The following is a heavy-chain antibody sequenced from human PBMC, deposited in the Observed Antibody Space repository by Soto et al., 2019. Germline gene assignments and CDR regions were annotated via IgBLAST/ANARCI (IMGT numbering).Heavy chain of an antibody. J-gene: IGHJ4*02. CDR3: ARQSYDSSDYFAY. D-gene: IGHD3-22*01. CDR1: GDSISRSSYY. CDR2: IYYSGTT. V-gene: IGHV4-39*01. Sequence: SETLSLTCTVSGDSISRSSYYWGWIRQPPGKGLEWIGSIYYSGTTYYNPSLKSRVTISVDTSRIHFSLKLISVTAADTAVYYCARQSYDSSDYFAYWGQGTLVTVSS.